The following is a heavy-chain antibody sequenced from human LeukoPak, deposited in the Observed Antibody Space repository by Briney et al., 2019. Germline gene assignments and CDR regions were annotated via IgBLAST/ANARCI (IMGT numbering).Heavy chain of an antibody. CDR3: ARGEGRRRGYDSSGYYIV. CDR2: IKQDGSEK. Sequence: PGGSLGLSCAASGITFSSYWMSWVRQAPGKGLEWVANIKQDGSEKYYVDSVKGRFTISRDNAKNSLFLQMNSLRAEDTAVYYCARGEGRRRGYDSSGYYIVWGQGTLVTVSS. V-gene: IGHV3-7*01. CDR1: GITFSSYW. J-gene: IGHJ4*02. D-gene: IGHD3-22*01.